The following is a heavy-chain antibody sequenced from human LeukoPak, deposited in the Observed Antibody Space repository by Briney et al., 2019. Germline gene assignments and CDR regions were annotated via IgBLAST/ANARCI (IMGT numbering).Heavy chain of an antibody. CDR2: ISSSSSYI. J-gene: IGHJ4*02. CDR1: GFTFSSYS. Sequence: GGSLRLSCAASGFTFSSYSMNWGRQAPGKGLEWVSSISSSSSYIYYADSVKGRFTISRDNAKNSLYLQMNSLRAEDTAVYYCARVPAPYDSSGYVDYWGQGTLVTVSS. V-gene: IGHV3-21*01. D-gene: IGHD3-22*01. CDR3: ARVPAPYDSSGYVDY.